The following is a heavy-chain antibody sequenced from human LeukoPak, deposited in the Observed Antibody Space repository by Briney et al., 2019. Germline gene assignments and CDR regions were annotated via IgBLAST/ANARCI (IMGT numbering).Heavy chain of an antibody. CDR3: AKDSSRYCSSTSCPFYFQH. J-gene: IGHJ1*01. CDR2: IRYDGSNK. CDR1: GFTFSSYG. D-gene: IGHD2-2*01. Sequence: PGXSLRLSCAASGFTFSSYGMHWVRQAPGKGLEWVAFIRYDGSNKYYADSVKGRFTISRDNSKNTLYLQMNSLRAEDTAVYYCAKDSSRYCSSTSCPFYFQHWGQGTLVTVSS. V-gene: IGHV3-30*02.